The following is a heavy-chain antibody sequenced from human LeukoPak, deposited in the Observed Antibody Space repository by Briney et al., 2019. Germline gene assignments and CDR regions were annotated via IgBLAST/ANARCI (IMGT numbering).Heavy chain of an antibody. Sequence: GGSLRLSCSASGCSFSSYAMNWVRQAPGKGLEYVSAISSNGGSTYYADSVKGRFTISRDNSKNTLYLQMSSLRAEDTAVYYCVKGVRRYYYDSSGYPIDYWGQGTLVTVSS. CDR2: ISSNGGST. J-gene: IGHJ4*02. D-gene: IGHD3-22*01. CDR3: VKGVRRYYYDSSGYPIDY. V-gene: IGHV3-64D*06. CDR1: GCSFSSYA.